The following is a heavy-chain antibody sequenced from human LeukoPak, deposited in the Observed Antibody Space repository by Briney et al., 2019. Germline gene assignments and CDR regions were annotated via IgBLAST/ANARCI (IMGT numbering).Heavy chain of an antibody. CDR3: ARDSNLEYSSSRGLGR. CDR2: IYASGST. V-gene: IGHV4-4*07. J-gene: IGHJ4*02. Sequence: SETLSLICTVSGGSISSYYWSWIRQPAGKGLEWIGRIYASGSTYYNPSLKGRVTMSVDTSKNQFSLRLTTVTAADTAVYYCARDSNLEYSSSRGLGRWGQGTLVTVSS. CDR1: GGSISSYY. D-gene: IGHD6-6*01.